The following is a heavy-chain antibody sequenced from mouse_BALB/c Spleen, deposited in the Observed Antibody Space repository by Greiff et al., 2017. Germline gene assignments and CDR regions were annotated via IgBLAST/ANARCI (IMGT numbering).Heavy chain of an antibody. CDR3: ARGYGYYFDY. D-gene: IGHD3-1*01. Sequence: DVKLVESGGGLVQPGGSLRLSCATSGFTFTDYYMSWVRQPPGKALEWLGFIRNKANGYTTEYSASVKGRFTISRDNSQSILYLQMNTLRAEDSATYYCARGYGYYFDYWGQGTTLTVSS. V-gene: IGHV7-3*02. CDR2: IRNKANGYTT. J-gene: IGHJ2*01. CDR1: GFTFTDYY.